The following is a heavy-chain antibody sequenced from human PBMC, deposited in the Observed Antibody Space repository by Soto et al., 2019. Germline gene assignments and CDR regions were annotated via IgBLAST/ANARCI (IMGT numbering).Heavy chain of an antibody. J-gene: IGHJ6*02. CDR3: AKDSAVTTVGYYYYGMDV. D-gene: IGHD4-17*01. Sequence: GGSLRLSCAASGFPFSDYYMSWIRQAPGKGLEWVAVISYDGSNKYYADSVKGRFTISRDNSKNTLYLQMNSLRAEDTAVYYCAKDSAVTTVGYYYYGMDVWGQGTTVTVSS. CDR2: ISYDGSNK. V-gene: IGHV3-30*18. CDR1: GFPFSDYY.